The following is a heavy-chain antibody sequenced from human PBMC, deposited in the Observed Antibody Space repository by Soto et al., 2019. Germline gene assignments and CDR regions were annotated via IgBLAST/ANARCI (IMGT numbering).Heavy chain of an antibody. D-gene: IGHD3-16*02. CDR1: GESVSSSDFY. CDR2: VYSTGTT. J-gene: IGHJ6*02. CDR3: ARVSKHVATNEVIRPYLYAMDV. V-gene: IGHV4-61*08. Sequence: PWETLSLTCAVSGESVSSSDFYWTWIRQPPGKPLEWIGNVYSTGTTTYYPSLKSRVDTFVDTSANQFSLKLRSVTAADAAVYFWARVSKHVATNEVIRPYLYAMDVWGHGTTVTVSS.